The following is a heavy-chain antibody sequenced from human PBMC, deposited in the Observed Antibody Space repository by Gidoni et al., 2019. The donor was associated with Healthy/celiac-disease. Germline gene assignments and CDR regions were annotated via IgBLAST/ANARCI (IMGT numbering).Heavy chain of an antibody. D-gene: IGHD6-19*01. CDR1: GGPFSSYA. J-gene: IGHJ4*02. V-gene: IGHV1-69*01. CDR3: ARDGGDSSGWYDY. Sequence: QVQLVQSGAEVTTPGSSVTVSCNASGGPFSSYAISWVRQAPGPGLEWMGGIIPIFGTANYAQKFQGRVTITADESTSTAYMELSSLRSEDTAVYYCARDGGDSSGWYDYWGQGTLVTVSS. CDR2: IIPIFGTA.